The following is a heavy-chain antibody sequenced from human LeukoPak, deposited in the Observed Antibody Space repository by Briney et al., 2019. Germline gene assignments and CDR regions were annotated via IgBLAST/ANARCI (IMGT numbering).Heavy chain of an antibody. V-gene: IGHV3-23*01. D-gene: IGHD6-13*01. CDR3: AKTPGHSSTWQFDF. J-gene: IGHJ4*02. Sequence: PGGSLRLSCAASGFTFSNYAMSWVRQAPGKGLEWVSAISSGGGNTYYADSVKGRFTISRGNSKNTLYLQMNSLRAEHTAVYYCAKTPGHSSTWQFDFWSQGTLVTVSS. CDR1: GFTFSNYA. CDR2: ISSGGGNT.